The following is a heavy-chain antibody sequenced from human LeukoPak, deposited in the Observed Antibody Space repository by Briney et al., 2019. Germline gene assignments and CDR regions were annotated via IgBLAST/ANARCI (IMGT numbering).Heavy chain of an antibody. Sequence: SETLSLTCAVYGGSFSGYYWSWIRQPPGKGLEWIGEINHSGSTNYNPSLKSRVTISVDTSKNQFSLKLSSVTAADTAVYYCARVPRRYDFWSGYSDNWFDPWDQGTLVTVSS. CDR2: INHSGST. D-gene: IGHD3-3*01. J-gene: IGHJ5*02. CDR1: GGSFSGYY. CDR3: ARVPRRYDFWSGYSDNWFDP. V-gene: IGHV4-34*01.